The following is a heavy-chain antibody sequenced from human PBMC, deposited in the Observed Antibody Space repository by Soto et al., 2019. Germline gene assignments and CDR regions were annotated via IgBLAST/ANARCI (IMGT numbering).Heavy chain of an antibody. CDR1: GGTFSSYA. V-gene: IGHV1-69*01. D-gene: IGHD6-6*01. J-gene: IGHJ4*02. CDR2: IIPIFGTA. CDR3: ARALPYGSSYYFDY. Sequence: QVQLVQSGAEVKKPGSSVKVSCKASGGTFSSYAISWVRQAPGQGLEWMGGIIPIFGTANYAQKFQGRVTITADESTSTAYMELSSLRSEDTAMYYCARALPYGSSYYFDYWGQGTLVTVSS.